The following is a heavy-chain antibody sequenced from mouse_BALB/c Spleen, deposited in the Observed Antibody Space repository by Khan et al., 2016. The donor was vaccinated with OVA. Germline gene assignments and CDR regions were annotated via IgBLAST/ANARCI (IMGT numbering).Heavy chain of an antibody. J-gene: IGHJ2*01. V-gene: IGHV3-2*02. CDR3: ARSVTITTVVATDFDY. CDR1: GYSITSDYA. CDR2: ISYSGRT. Sequence: EVQLQESGPGLVKPSQSLSLTCTVTGYSITSDYAWNWIRQFPGNKLEWVGYISYSGRTSYNPSLKSRISITRATSKNQFFLQLSSVTTEDTATYYCARSVTITTVVATDFDYGGQGTTLTVSS. D-gene: IGHD1-1*01.